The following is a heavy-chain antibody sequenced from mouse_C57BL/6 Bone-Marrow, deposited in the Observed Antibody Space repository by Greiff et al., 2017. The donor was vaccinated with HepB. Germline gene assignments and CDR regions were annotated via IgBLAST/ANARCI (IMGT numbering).Heavy chain of an antibody. CDR2: INPNNGGT. J-gene: IGHJ2*01. Sequence: EVQLQQSGAELVKPGASVKISCKASGYAFSSYWMNWVKQSHGKSLEWIGDINPNNGGTIYNQKFKGKATLTVDKSSSTAYMELRSLTSEDTAVYYCAIDYYGSSSPGYWGQGTTLTVSS. CDR1: GYAFSSYW. V-gene: IGHV1-18*01. D-gene: IGHD1-1*01. CDR3: AIDYYGSSSPGY.